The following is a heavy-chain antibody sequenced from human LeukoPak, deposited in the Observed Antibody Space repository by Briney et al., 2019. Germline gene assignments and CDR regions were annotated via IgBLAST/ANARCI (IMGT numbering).Heavy chain of an antibody. CDR3: ARVTTGGYYNC. J-gene: IGHJ4*02. CDR1: GGSISSGTYY. D-gene: IGHD3-22*01. V-gene: IGHV4-61*02. Sequence: SQTLSLTCTVSGGSISSGTYYWTWIRQPAGKGLEWIGRIYTTGSTNYNPSLKSRVTMSTDTSKNQFSLKLSSVTAADTAVYHCARVTTGGYYNCWGQGTLVTVSS. CDR2: IYTTGST.